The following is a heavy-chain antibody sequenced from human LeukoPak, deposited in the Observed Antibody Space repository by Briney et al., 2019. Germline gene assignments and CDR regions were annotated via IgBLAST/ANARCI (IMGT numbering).Heavy chain of an antibody. CDR1: GFTISGYW. Sequence: GGSLRLSCAASGFTISGYWMNWVRQAPGKGLEWVANVKQDGSEKHYVDSVRGRFTISRDNAKNSLFLQMNSLRPEDTALYYCARDNHWGDLWGQGTLVTVSS. CDR3: ARDNHWGDL. V-gene: IGHV3-7*01. D-gene: IGHD7-27*01. J-gene: IGHJ5*02. CDR2: VKQDGSEK.